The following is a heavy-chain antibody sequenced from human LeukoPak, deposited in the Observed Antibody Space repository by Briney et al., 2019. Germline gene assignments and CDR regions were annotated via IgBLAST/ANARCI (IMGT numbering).Heavy chain of an antibody. J-gene: IGHJ3*02. CDR1: GGSISSYY. D-gene: IGHD3-9*01. V-gene: IGHV4-59*08. Sequence: PSETLSLTCTVSGGSISSYYWSWIRQPPGKGLEWIGYISYSGSTNYNPSLKSRVTISIDTSKNQFSLKLRSVTAADTAIYYCARQGYDILTGYIDAIDIWGQGTMVTVSS. CDR2: ISYSGST. CDR3: ARQGYDILTGYIDAIDI.